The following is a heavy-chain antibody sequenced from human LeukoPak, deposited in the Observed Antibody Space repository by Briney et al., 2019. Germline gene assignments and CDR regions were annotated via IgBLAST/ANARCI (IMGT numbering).Heavy chain of an antibody. CDR2: IGVDGSMK. Sequence: SGGSLRLSCAASGFPFTQHGFHWVRQAPGKGLEWAALIGVDGSMKYYGDSVKGRFTISRDNSRNTLYLQMDSLRAEDTAVYYCVVVLVPAAVWHFDLWGRGTLVTVSS. V-gene: IGHV3-30*02. J-gene: IGHJ2*01. CDR3: VVVLVPAAVWHFDL. D-gene: IGHD2-2*01. CDR1: GFPFTQHG.